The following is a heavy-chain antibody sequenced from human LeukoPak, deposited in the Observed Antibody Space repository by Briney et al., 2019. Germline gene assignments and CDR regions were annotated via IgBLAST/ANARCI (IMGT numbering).Heavy chain of an antibody. CDR3: ARGSSCSGGSCYRNYFDY. Sequence: GGSLRLSCAASGFTFSSYSMNWVRQAPGKGLEWVSSISSSSYIYYADSVKGRFTISRDNAKNSLYLQMNSLRAEDTAVYYCARGSSCSGGSCYRNYFDYWGQGTLVTVSS. V-gene: IGHV3-21*01. D-gene: IGHD2-15*01. CDR2: ISSSSYI. J-gene: IGHJ4*02. CDR1: GFTFSSYS.